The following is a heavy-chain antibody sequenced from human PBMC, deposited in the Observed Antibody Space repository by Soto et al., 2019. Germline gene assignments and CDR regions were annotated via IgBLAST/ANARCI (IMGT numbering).Heavy chain of an antibody. V-gene: IGHV3-30-3*01. Sequence: GGSLRLSCAASGFSFSDDAMHWVRQAPGQGLEWVAVITYDGSNKYYADSVRGRFTISRDNSKSTLYLQMDSLIIDDTAVYYCARDVGTQLDFWSTSGMDVWGQGTTVSVSS. CDR2: ITYDGSNK. CDR1: GFSFSDDA. J-gene: IGHJ6*02. D-gene: IGHD3-3*01. CDR3: ARDVGTQLDFWSTSGMDV.